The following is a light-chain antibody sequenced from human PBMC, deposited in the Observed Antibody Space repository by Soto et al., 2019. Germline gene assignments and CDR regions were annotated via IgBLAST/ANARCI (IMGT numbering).Light chain of an antibody. CDR2: AAS. V-gene: IGKV1-27*01. J-gene: IGKJ1*01. CDR3: QKYNIAPWT. Sequence: DIPMTQSPSSLSASVGDRVTITCRASQGISNYLAWYQQKPGKVPKLLVYAASTLQLGVPSRFSGSGSGTDFTLTISSLQPEDVATYYCQKYNIAPWTFGQGTKVEIK. CDR1: QGISNY.